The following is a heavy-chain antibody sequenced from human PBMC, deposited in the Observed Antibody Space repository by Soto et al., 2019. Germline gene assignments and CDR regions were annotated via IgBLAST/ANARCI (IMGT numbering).Heavy chain of an antibody. CDR2: ISYDGSNK. D-gene: IGHD3-3*01. CDR1: GFTFSSYG. J-gene: IGHJ4*02. Sequence: QVQLVESGGGVVQPGRSLRLSCAASGFTFSSYGMHWVRQAPGKGLEWVAVISYDGSNKYYADSVKGRFTISRDNSKNTLYLQMNSLRAEDTAVYYCAKGHYDFWSGYYHLDYWGQGTLVTVSS. CDR3: AKGHYDFWSGYYHLDY. V-gene: IGHV3-30*18.